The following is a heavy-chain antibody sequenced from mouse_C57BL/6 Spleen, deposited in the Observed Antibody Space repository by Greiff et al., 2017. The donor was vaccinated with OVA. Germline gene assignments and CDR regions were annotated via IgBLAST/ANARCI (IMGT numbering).Heavy chain of an antibody. CDR2: IDPNSGGA. Sequence: QVQLQQPGAELVKPGASVKLSCKASGYTFTSYWMHWVKQRPGRGLEWIGRIDPNSGGAKYNEKLKSKATLTVDKPSSTAYMQLSSLTSEDTAVYYCARGGGYPPYYAMDYWGQGTSVTVSS. CDR1: GYTFTSYW. J-gene: IGHJ4*01. D-gene: IGHD2-2*01. CDR3: ARGGGYPPYYAMDY. V-gene: IGHV1-72*01.